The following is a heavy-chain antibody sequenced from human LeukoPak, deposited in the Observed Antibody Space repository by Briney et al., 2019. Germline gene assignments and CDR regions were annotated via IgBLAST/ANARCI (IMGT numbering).Heavy chain of an antibody. CDR2: IYYSGST. J-gene: IGHJ6*02. V-gene: IGHV4-59*08. D-gene: IGHD3/OR15-3a*01. CDR3: ARLDPRRYYYGMEV. CDR1: GGSISSYY. Sequence: SATLSLTCTVSGGSISSYYWSWIRPPPGKGPEWIGYIYYSGSTNYNPSLKSRVTISVDTSKNQFSLKLSSVTAADTAVYYCARLDPRRYYYGMEVWGQGTTVTVSS.